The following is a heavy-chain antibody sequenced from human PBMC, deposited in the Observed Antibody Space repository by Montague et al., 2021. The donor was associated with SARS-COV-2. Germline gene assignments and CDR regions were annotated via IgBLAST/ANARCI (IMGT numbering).Heavy chain of an antibody. Sequence: SETLSLTCTVSGGSISSSSYYWGWIRQPPGKGLEWIGYIYYSGSIYYDPSLKSRVTISVDTSKNQFSLKLSSVTAAGTAVYYCARQPTRGITIFGVVTDYGMDVWGQGTTVTVSS. V-gene: IGHV4-39*01. J-gene: IGHJ6*02. CDR1: GGSISSSSYY. CDR2: IYYSGSI. CDR3: ARQPTRGITIFGVVTDYGMDV. D-gene: IGHD3-3*01.